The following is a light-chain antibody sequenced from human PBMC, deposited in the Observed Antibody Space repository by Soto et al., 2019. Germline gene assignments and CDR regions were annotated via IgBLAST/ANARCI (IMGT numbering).Light chain of an antibody. CDR3: QQSYSTPQT. V-gene: IGKV1-39*01. CDR2: AAS. J-gene: IGKJ5*01. CDR1: QSISFY. Sequence: DIQMTQSPSSLSASVGDRVTITCRASQSISFYLNWYQQKPGKAPKLLIYAASSLQTGVPSRFSGSGSGTDFTLTISSLQPEDFASFYCQQSYSTPQTFGQGTRLE.